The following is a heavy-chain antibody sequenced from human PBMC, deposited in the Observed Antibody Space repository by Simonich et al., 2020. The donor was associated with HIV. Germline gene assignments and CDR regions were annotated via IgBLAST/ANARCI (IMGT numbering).Heavy chain of an antibody. CDR3: ARRHPTTVTTPYFDY. J-gene: IGHJ4*02. CDR2: INHSGST. V-gene: IGHV4-34*01. Sequence: QVQLQQWGAGLLKPSETLSLTCAVYGGSFSGYYWCWIRQPPGKGLEWIGEINHSGSTNYNPSLKSRVTRSVDTSKNQFSLKLSSVTAADTAVYYCARRHPTTVTTPYFDYWGQGTLVTVSS. D-gene: IGHD4-17*01. CDR1: GGSFSGYY.